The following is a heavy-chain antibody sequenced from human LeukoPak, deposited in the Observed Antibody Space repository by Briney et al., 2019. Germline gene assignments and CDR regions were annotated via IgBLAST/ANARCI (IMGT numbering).Heavy chain of an antibody. Sequence: PSETLSLTCAVYGGSFSGYYWSWIRQAPGKGLEWVSCVSSTSSFIYYADSVKGRFTISRDNAKNSLYLQMNSLRAEDTAVYYCARDYFSRAALLGYFDLWGRGTLVTVSS. J-gene: IGHJ2*01. CDR2: VSSTSSFI. D-gene: IGHD2-15*01. CDR3: ARDYFSRAALLGYFDL. V-gene: IGHV3-21*01. CDR1: GGSFSGYY.